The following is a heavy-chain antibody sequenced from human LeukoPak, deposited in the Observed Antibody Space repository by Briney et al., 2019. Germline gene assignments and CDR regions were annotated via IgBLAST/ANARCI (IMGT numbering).Heavy chain of an antibody. V-gene: IGHV3-23*01. D-gene: IGHD2-21*01. CDR2: ISGSGGST. Sequence: GGSLRLSCAASGFTFSSYAMSWVRQAPGEGLEWVSAISGSGGSTYYADSVKGRFTISRDNSKNTLYLQMNSLRAEDTAVYYCAKDPHRSPALDYWGQGTLVTVSS. CDR1: GFTFSSYA. J-gene: IGHJ4*02. CDR3: AKDPHRSPALDY.